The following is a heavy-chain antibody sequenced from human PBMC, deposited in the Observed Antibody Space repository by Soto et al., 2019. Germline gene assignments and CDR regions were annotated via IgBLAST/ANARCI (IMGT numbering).Heavy chain of an antibody. D-gene: IGHD1-1*01. CDR1: GFSFRTYG. CDR3: ARDDAFANEKAFDL. CDR2: ISPK. J-gene: IGHJ3*01. Sequence: QVQLVESGGGLVQPGTSLRLSCAVSGFSFRTYGFHWVRQPPGKGLQWVAVISPKGHSDSVEGRFTISRDNSKDTLYLQMNNLRAEDTAVYYCARDDAFANEKAFDLWCQGTKVTVSS. V-gene: IGHV3-33*01.